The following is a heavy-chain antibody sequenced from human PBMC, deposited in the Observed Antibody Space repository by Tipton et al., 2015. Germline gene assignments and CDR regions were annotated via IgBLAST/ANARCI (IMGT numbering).Heavy chain of an antibody. J-gene: IGHJ5*02. Sequence: TLSLTCTVSGGSITSSTYYWGWIRQPPGKGLEWIGSFFYSGSTYYNPSLKSRVTISADTSKNQFSLKVTSVTAADTATYYCARRGRSGRWDWFDPWGQGTLVTVSS. CDR3: ARRGRSGRWDWFDP. V-gene: IGHV4-39*01. D-gene: IGHD6-19*01. CDR1: GGSITSSTYY. CDR2: FFYSGST.